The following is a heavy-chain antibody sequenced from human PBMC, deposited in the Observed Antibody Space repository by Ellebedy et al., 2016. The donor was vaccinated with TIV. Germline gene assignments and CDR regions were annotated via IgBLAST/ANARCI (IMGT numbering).Heavy chain of an antibody. V-gene: IGHV1-8*01. CDR2: MNPNSGKT. CDR1: GFTFTSYE. Sequence: AASMKVSCKTSGFTFTSYEIHWVRRPAGQGPEWLGWMNPNSGKTGFAQKFQGRVTMTRNNSISTAYMELSSLTSEDTAVYYCARWVKSQYAMDVWGQGTTVTVSS. D-gene: IGHD3-22*01. J-gene: IGHJ6*02. CDR3: ARWVKSQYAMDV.